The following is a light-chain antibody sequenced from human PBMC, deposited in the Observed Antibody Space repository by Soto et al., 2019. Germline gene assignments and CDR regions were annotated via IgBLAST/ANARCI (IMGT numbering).Light chain of an antibody. J-gene: IGKJ2*02. CDR1: QSVSSSY. CDR2: GAS. CDR3: QQYASSPRT. V-gene: IGKV3-20*01. Sequence: EIVLTQSPGTLSLSPWERATLSCRAIQSVSSSYLAWYQQKPGQAPRLLIYGASSRDTGIPDRFSGSGSGTDFTLTISRLEPEDFAVYYCQQYASSPRTFGQGTKLEIK.